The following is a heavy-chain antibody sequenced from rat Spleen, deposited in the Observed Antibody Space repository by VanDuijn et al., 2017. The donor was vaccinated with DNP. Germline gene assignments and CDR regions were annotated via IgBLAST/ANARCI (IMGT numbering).Heavy chain of an antibody. J-gene: IGHJ2*01. V-gene: IGHV2-30*01. Sequence: QVQLKESGPGLVQPSQTLSLTCTVSGFSLTSYNVHWVRQPTGKGLEWMGIIGTGGSTDYNSALKSRLSICRATSKSQVFLKMNSLQTEDIATYYCAREPIAAPGYFDYWGQGVMVTVSS. CDR3: AREPIAAPGYFDY. CDR2: IGTGGST. CDR1: GFSLTSYN. D-gene: IGHD1-2*01.